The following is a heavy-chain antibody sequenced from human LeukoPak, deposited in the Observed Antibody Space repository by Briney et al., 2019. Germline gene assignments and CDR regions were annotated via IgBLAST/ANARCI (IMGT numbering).Heavy chain of an antibody. CDR1: GGTFSSYT. CDR2: IIPILGIA. J-gene: IGHJ6*02. Sequence: SVKVSCKASGGTFSSYTISWVRQAPGQGLEWMGRIIPILGIANYAQKFQGRVTITADKSTSTAYKELSSLRSEDTAVYYCARGPYYYDSSGTYYYGMDVWGQGTTVTVSS. V-gene: IGHV1-69*02. CDR3: ARGPYYYDSSGTYYYGMDV. D-gene: IGHD3-22*01.